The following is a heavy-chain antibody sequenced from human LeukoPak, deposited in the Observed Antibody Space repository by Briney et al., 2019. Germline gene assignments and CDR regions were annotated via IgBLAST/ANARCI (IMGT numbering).Heavy chain of an antibody. Sequence: GGSLRLSCAASGFTFSICAMSWVRQAPGKGLQWVSSITSSGDGTYYADSVKGRFTISRDNSENMLYLQMNSPRVEDTAVYFCAKDRPNYYGSNGHYYRRDGDYWGQGTLVTVSS. V-gene: IGHV3-23*01. J-gene: IGHJ4*02. D-gene: IGHD3-22*01. CDR2: ITSSGDGT. CDR1: GFTFSICA. CDR3: AKDRPNYYGSNGHYYRRDGDY.